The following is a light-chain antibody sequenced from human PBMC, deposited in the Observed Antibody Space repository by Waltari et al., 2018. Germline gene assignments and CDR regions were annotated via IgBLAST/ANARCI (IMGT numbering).Light chain of an antibody. J-gene: IGLJ2*01. V-gene: IGLV3-19*01. CDR1: SIRRFY. Sequence: SSELTQDPAVSVALGQTVRITCQGDSIRRFYASWYQQRPGQAPILVLYGQNNRPSGIADRFSGSTSGNTASLTITSAQAEDEGDYFCHSRDTTSTRLFGGGTRVTV. CDR3: HSRDTTSTRL. CDR2: GQN.